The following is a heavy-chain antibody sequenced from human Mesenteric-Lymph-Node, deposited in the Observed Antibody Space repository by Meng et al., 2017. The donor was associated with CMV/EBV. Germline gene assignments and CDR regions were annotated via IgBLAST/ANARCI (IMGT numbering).Heavy chain of an antibody. Sequence: GGSLRLSCKGSGYSFTSYWIGWVRQMPGKGLEWMGIIYPGDSDTRYSPSFQGQVTISADKSISTAYLQWSSLKASDTAMYYCARRYCTSTSCYEGDYWGQGTLVTVSS. D-gene: IGHD2-2*01. CDR3: ARRYCTSTSCYEGDY. J-gene: IGHJ4*02. CDR1: GYSFTSYW. CDR2: IYPGDSDT. V-gene: IGHV5-51*01.